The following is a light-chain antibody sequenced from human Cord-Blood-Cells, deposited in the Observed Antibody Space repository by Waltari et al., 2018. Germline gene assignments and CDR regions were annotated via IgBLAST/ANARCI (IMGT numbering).Light chain of an antibody. CDR2: LGS. V-gene: IGKV2-28*01. CDR3: MQALQTPT. J-gene: IGKJ1*01. Sequence: DIVMTQSPLSLPVTPGEPASIPYRSSQSLLHSNGYNYLDWYLQKPGQSPQLLIYLGSNRASGVTDRFSGSGSGTDFTLKISRVEAEDVGVYYCMQALQTPTFGQGTKVEIK. CDR1: QSLLHSNGYNY.